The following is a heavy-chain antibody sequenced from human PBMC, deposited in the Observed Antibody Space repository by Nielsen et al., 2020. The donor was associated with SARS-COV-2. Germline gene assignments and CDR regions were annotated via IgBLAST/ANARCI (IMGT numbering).Heavy chain of an antibody. D-gene: IGHD3-22*01. Sequence: GESLKISCAASGFTFSSYGMHWVRQAPGKGLEWVAVISYDGSNKYYADSVKGRFTISRDNSKNTLNLQMNSLRAEDTAVYYCASDSNIYNYYYYYGMDVWGQGTTVTVSS. CDR3: ASDSNIYNYYYYYGMDV. CDR2: ISYDGSNK. V-gene: IGHV3-30*03. J-gene: IGHJ6*02. CDR1: GFTFSSYG.